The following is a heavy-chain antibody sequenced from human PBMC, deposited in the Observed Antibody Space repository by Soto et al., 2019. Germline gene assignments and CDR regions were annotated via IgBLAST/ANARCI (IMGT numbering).Heavy chain of an antibody. Sequence: EVQLLESGGGLVQPGGSLRLSCAASGFTFSSYAMSWVRQAPGKGLEWVSAISGSGGSTYYADSVKGRFTISRDNSKNTLNLQMNSLRAEDTAVYYCAKDRAYGDYVPWFDPWGQGTLVTVSS. D-gene: IGHD4-17*01. CDR2: ISGSGGST. J-gene: IGHJ5*02. CDR3: AKDRAYGDYVPWFDP. V-gene: IGHV3-23*01. CDR1: GFTFSSYA.